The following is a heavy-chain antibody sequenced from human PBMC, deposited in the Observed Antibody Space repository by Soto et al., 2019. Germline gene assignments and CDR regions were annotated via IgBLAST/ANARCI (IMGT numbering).Heavy chain of an antibody. CDR2: IYYSGST. V-gene: IGHV4-31*02. J-gene: IGHJ6*02. Sequence: GGSISSGGYYWSWIRQHPGKGLEWIGYIYYSGSTYYNPSLKSRVTISVDTSKNQFSLKLSSVTAADTAVYYCATDQNIVVVPAANKKKYYYYGMDVWGQGTTVTVSS. D-gene: IGHD2-2*01. CDR1: GGSISSGGYY. CDR3: ATDQNIVVVPAANKKKYYYYGMDV.